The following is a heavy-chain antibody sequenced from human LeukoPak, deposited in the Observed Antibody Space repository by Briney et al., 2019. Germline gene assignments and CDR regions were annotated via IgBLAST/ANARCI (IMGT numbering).Heavy chain of an antibody. CDR1: GGSFSGYY. V-gene: IGHV4-34*01. J-gene: IGHJ6*02. Sequence: PSETLSLTCAVYGGSFSGYYWSWIRQPPGKGLEWIGEINHSGSTNYNPSLKSRVTISVDTSKNQFSLKLSSVTAADTAVYYCARDIAYSSSWSYYYHGMDVWGQGTTVTVSS. D-gene: IGHD6-13*01. CDR2: INHSGST. CDR3: ARDIAYSSSWSYYYHGMDV.